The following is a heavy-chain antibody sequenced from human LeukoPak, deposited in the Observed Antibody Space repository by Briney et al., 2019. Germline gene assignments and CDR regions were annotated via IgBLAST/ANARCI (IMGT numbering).Heavy chain of an antibody. CDR3: AGVSLYGSGRYYNLWVDP. J-gene: IGHJ5*02. Sequence: SETLSLTCTVSGGSISSGSYFWSWIRQPAGKGLEWIGHIYTSGSTNYNPSLKSRVAISVDTSKNQFSLKLSSVTAADTAVYFGAGVSLYGSGRYYNLWVDPWGQGTLVNVSS. CDR1: GGSISSGSYF. CDR2: IYTSGST. D-gene: IGHD3-10*01. V-gene: IGHV4-61*09.